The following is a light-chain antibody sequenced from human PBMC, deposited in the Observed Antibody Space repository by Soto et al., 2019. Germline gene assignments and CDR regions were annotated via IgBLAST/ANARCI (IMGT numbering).Light chain of an antibody. J-gene: IGLJ1*01. CDR3: SSYTSGSLRV. CDR2: AVS. CDR1: ASDVGGYNY. Sequence: QSVLTQPASVSGSPGQSITISCTGTASDVGGYNYVSWYQQHPGKAPKLMIHAVSNRPSGISSRFSGSKSGNTASLTISGLQSVDEADYFCSSYTSGSLRVFGTGTKVTVL. V-gene: IGLV2-14*01.